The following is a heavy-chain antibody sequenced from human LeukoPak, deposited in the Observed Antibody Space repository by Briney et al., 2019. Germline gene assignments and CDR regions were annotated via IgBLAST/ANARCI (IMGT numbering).Heavy chain of an antibody. Sequence: GGSLRLSCAASGFTFSNYWMSWVRQSPGKGLEWVSVISGSGGNTYYADSVKGGFTISRDNSKNTLYLEMISLSAEDTAVYYCARSPQEIFDFWGQGTLVTVSS. CDR2: ISGSGGNT. V-gene: IGHV3-23*01. CDR3: ARSPQEIFDF. J-gene: IGHJ4*02. CDR1: GFTFSNYW.